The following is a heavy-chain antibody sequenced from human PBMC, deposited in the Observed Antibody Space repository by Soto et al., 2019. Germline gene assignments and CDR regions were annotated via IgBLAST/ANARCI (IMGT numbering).Heavy chain of an antibody. D-gene: IGHD3-10*01. Sequence: VGSLRLSCAASGFTFSDYYMSWIRQAPGKGLEWVSYISSSSSYTNYADSVKGRFTISRDNAKNSLYLQMNSLRAEDTAVYYCARDRTYGSGSYYNDYWGQGTLVTVSS. CDR1: GFTFSDYY. CDR2: ISSSSSYT. V-gene: IGHV3-11*06. CDR3: ARDRTYGSGSYYNDY. J-gene: IGHJ4*02.